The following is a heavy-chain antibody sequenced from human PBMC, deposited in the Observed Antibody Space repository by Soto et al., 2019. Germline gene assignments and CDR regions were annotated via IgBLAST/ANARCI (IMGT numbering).Heavy chain of an antibody. CDR1: GGSISSDY. CDR2: IYYSGST. CDR3: ARDGSGSYYMDWFDP. V-gene: IGHV4-59*01. D-gene: IGHD3-10*01. Sequence: QVQLQESGPGLVKPSETLSLTCTVSGGSISSDYWSWIRQPPGKGLEWIGYIYYSGSTNYNPSLKSRVTISVDPSKNQFSLKLSSVTAADTAVYYCARDGSGSYYMDWFDPWGQGTLVTVSS. J-gene: IGHJ5*02.